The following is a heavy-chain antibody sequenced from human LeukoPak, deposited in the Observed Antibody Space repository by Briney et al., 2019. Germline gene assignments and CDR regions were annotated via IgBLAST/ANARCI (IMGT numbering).Heavy chain of an antibody. D-gene: IGHD6-6*01. V-gene: IGHV3-23*01. CDR1: GFTFSSYA. CDR2: ISGSGDGT. CDR3: ARSASSYYYMDV. Sequence: GGSLRLSCAASGFTFSSYAMTRVRQAPGKGLEWVSAISGSGDGTEHADSVKGRFTISRDNSKNMLYLQMNSLRAEDTALYYCARSASSYYYMDVWGKGTTVTVSS. J-gene: IGHJ6*03.